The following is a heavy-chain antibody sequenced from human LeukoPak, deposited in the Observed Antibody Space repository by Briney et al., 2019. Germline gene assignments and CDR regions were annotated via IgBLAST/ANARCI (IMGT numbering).Heavy chain of an antibody. Sequence: SETLSLTCAVYGGSFSGYYWSWLRQPPGKGLEWIGEINHSGSTNYNPSLKSQVTISVDTSKNQFSLKLSSVTAADTAVYYCARAYAGYPFDYWGQGTLVTVSS. J-gene: IGHJ4*02. V-gene: IGHV4-34*01. CDR3: ARAYAGYPFDY. D-gene: IGHD5-18*01. CDR2: INHSGST. CDR1: GGSFSGYY.